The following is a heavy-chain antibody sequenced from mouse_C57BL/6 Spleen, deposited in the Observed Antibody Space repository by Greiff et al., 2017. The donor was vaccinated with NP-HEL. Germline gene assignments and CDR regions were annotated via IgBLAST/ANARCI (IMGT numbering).Heavy chain of an antibody. CDR2: IDPSDSYT. CDR3: ALYGSSYRAMDY. CDR1: GYTFTSYW. D-gene: IGHD1-1*01. Sequence: QVQLQQPGAELVKPGASVKLSCKASGYTFTSYWMQWVKQRPGQGLEWIGEIDPSDSYTNYNQKFKGKATLTVDTSSSTAYMQLSSLTSEDSAVYYCALYGSSYRAMDYWGQGTSVTVSS. J-gene: IGHJ4*01. V-gene: IGHV1-50*01.